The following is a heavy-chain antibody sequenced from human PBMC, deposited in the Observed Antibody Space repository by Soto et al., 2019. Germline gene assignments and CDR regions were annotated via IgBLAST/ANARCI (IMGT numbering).Heavy chain of an antibody. Sequence: QVQLQESGPGLVKASQTLSLTCNVSGGSITSGGYYWTWIRQHPGKGLEWIGNIHHSGSTFYNPSLQSRFSISVDTSKNQFPLKLSSVTAADTAVYFCVRGVLSWGQGTLVTVSS. V-gene: IGHV4-31*03. J-gene: IGHJ1*01. D-gene: IGHD3-10*01. CDR2: IHHSGST. CDR3: VRGVLS. CDR1: GGSITSGGYY.